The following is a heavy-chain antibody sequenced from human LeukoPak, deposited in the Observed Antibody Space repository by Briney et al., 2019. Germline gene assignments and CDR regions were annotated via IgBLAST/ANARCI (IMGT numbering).Heavy chain of an antibody. CDR3: ARDRYGSGSYYYCYYYMDV. CDR2: ISSSSSYI. V-gene: IGHV3-21*06. J-gene: IGHJ6*03. D-gene: IGHD3-10*01. Sequence: GGSLRLSCAGSGFTFSRNSMNWVRQAPGKGLEWVSSISSSSSYIYYADSVKGRFTISRDNAENSLYLQMNSLRAEDTAVYYCARDRYGSGSYYYCYYYMDVWGKGTTVTISS. CDR1: GFTFSRNS.